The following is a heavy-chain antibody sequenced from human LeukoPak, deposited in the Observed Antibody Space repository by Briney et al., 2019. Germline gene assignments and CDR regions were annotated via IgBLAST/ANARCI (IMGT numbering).Heavy chain of an antibody. J-gene: IGHJ5*02. CDR3: AKPISGGLAVSAEWFDP. V-gene: IGHV3-23*01. Sequence: GGSLRLSCAPARFAFNFYAMTWVRQAQEKGLQWVSTINANGVNTYYADSVTGRFTIYRDNYKDTLYLQLNSLRAEDTAIYFCAKPISGGLAVSAEWFDPWGQGTLVIVSS. CDR2: INANGVNT. D-gene: IGHD6-19*01. CDR1: RFAFNFYA.